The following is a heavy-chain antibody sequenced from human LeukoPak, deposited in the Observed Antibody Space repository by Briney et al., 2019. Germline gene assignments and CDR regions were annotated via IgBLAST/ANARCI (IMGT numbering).Heavy chain of an antibody. J-gene: IGHJ6*02. D-gene: IGHD2-2*01. Sequence: GGSLRLSCAASGFTFSSYSMNWVRQAPGKGLEWVAGISYDGSNKYYADSVKGRFTISRDNSKNTLYLQMNSLRAEDTAVYYCARAMDGPYCSSTSCYADYYYGMDVWGQGTTVTVSS. CDR2: ISYDGSNK. CDR3: ARAMDGPYCSSTSCYADYYYGMDV. V-gene: IGHV3-30*03. CDR1: GFTFSSYS.